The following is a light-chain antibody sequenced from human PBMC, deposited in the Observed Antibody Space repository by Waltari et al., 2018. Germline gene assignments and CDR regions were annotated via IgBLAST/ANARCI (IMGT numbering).Light chain of an antibody. CDR3: QQADSLPLT. CDR2: AAS. CDR1: QHISSW. V-gene: IGKV1-12*01. Sequence: DIQLPPSPSSMSASVGDRVTLTCRASQHISSWLAWYQQKPGKAPKYLIYAASSLQSGVPSRFSGSGFGIYFTLTISSLQPEDVATYYCQQADSLPLTFGGGTKVEI. J-gene: IGKJ4*01.